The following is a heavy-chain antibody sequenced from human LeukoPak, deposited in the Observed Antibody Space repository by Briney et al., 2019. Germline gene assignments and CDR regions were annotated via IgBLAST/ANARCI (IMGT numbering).Heavy chain of an antibody. V-gene: IGHV4-59*08. CDR3: ARAKPNWNPPDY. CDR2: IYNSGST. D-gene: IGHD1-1*01. J-gene: IGHJ4*02. Sequence: SETLSLTCTVSGDSISSNFWSWIRQPPGKGLEWIGYIYNSGSTRYNPSLKSRATISEDTSKNQLSLKLNSVTAADTGVYYCARAKPNWNPPDYWGRGTLVTVSS. CDR1: GDSISSNF.